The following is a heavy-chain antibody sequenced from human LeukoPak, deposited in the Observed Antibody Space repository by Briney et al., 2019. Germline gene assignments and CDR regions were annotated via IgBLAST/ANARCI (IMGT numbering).Heavy chain of an antibody. D-gene: IGHD3-16*02. CDR1: GGTFSSYG. Sequence: SVKVSCKTSGGTFSSYGTSWVRQAPGQGLEWMGGIIPTFGTANYAQKFQGRVTITADKSTSTAYMELSSLRSEDTAVYYCARGPAYDYVWGSYRHLYFDYWGQGTLVTVSS. CDR3: ARGPAYDYVWGSYRHLYFDY. V-gene: IGHV1-69*06. CDR2: IIPTFGTA. J-gene: IGHJ4*02.